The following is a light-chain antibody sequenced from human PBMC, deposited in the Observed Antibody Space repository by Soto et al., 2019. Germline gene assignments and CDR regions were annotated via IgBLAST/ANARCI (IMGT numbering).Light chain of an antibody. CDR3: QHET. J-gene: IGKJ1*01. V-gene: IGKV1-5*01. Sequence: DIQNTHSRSSLSASVGNRLTITCRASQSISSWLAWYQQKPGKAPKLLIYDASSLESGVPSRFSGSGSGTEFTLTISSLQPDDFATYYCQHETFGQGTKVDI. CDR1: QSISSW. CDR2: DAS.